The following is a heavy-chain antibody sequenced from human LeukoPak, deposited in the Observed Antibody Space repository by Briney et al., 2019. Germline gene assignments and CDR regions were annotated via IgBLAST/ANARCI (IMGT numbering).Heavy chain of an antibody. V-gene: IGHV3-64*01. D-gene: IGHD3-22*01. Sequence: PGGSLRLSCTASGFNFSTFGMHWVRQAPGKGLEYVSAIGNSGGSTYYANSVKGRFTISRDNSKNILFLQVAGLRAEDMAVYYCAAEGRIAYYTYWGQGTLVTVSS. J-gene: IGHJ4*02. CDR3: AAEGRIAYYTY. CDR1: GFNFSTFG. CDR2: IGNSGGST.